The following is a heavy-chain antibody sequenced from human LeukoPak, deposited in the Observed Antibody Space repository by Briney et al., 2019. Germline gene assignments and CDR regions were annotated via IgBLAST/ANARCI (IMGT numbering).Heavy chain of an antibody. J-gene: IGHJ6*02. CDR3: ARDPYSSSWSYGMDV. Sequence: GGSLRLSCAASGFTFSSYYMNWVRQAPEKGLEWAANIKQDGSETVYVDSVKGRFTISRDNAQSSLYLQMNSLRAEDTAVYYCARDPYSSSWSYGMDVWGQGTAVTVSS. CDR1: GFTFSSYY. CDR2: IKQDGSET. V-gene: IGHV3-7*05. D-gene: IGHD6-13*01.